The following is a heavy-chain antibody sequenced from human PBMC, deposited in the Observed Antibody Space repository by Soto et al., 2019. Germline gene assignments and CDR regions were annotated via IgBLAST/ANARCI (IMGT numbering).Heavy chain of an antibody. D-gene: IGHD2-15*01. Sequence: SETLSLTCTVSGGSVSSGSYYWSWIRQPPGKGLEWIGYIYYSGSTNYNPSLKSRVTISVDTSKNQFSLKLSSVTAADTAVYYGARQDLKLPPFDLWGQASLVTVPS. CDR2: IYYSGST. J-gene: IGHJ4*02. CDR3: ARQDLKLPPFDL. V-gene: IGHV4-61*01. CDR1: GGSVSSGSYY.